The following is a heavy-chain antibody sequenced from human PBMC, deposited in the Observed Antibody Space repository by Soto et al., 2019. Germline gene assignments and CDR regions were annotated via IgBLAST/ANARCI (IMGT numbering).Heavy chain of an antibody. CDR3: ARGGDVLDY. CDR1: GFVFGGFG. V-gene: IGHV3-30*03. D-gene: IGHD3-16*01. Sequence: QVELVESGGGVVRPGKSLTVSCTGSGFVFGGFGMHWVRQTPGKGLEWLGMASYDGTYKYFADSVKGRFTISRDNGMNTVYLLMDNLRLEDTALYYCARGGDVLDYWGRGTLVTVSS. CDR2: ASYDGTYK. J-gene: IGHJ4*02.